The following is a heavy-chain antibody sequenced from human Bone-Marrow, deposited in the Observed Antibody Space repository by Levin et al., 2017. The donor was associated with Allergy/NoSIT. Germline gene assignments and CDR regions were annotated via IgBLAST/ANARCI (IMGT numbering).Heavy chain of an antibody. Sequence: SQTLSLTCAVYGESFGGSYWSWVRQSPGKGLVWVGEIHHTGRTNYNPSLESRLTMSVDTSKNQFSLNLKSVTAADTAVYYCARGLPYGSGSYDCDNWGQGTLVTVS. D-gene: IGHD3-10*01. CDR1: GESFGGSY. CDR2: IHHTGRT. J-gene: IGHJ4*02. V-gene: IGHV4-34*01. CDR3: ARGLPYGSGSYDCDN.